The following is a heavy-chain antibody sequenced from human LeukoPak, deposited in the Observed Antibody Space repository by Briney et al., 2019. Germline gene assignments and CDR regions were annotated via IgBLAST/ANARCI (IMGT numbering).Heavy chain of an antibody. CDR3: ARAYGGNSMFDY. Sequence: SETLSLTCIVSGGSISSSRDYWAWIRQPPGTGLEWIANIYYSGSTYYNPSLKSRVTILVDTSKNQFSLKMSSVTAADTAVYYCARAYGGNSMFDYWGQGTLVTVSS. J-gene: IGHJ4*02. CDR1: GGSISSSRDY. V-gene: IGHV4-39*07. CDR2: IYYSGST. D-gene: IGHD4-23*01.